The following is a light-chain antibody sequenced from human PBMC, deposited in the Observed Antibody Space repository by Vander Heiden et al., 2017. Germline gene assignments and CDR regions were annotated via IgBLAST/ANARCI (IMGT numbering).Light chain of an antibody. Sequence: DILFTHSPCTLSVSPGERATLSCRASQSGSSSYLAWYQQKPGQAPRLLIYGASSRATGIPDRFSGSGSGTDFTLTISRLEPEDFAVYYCQQYGSSPPYTFGQGTKLEIK. CDR2: GAS. V-gene: IGKV3-20*01. J-gene: IGKJ2*01. CDR3: QQYGSSPPYT. CDR1: QSGSSSY.